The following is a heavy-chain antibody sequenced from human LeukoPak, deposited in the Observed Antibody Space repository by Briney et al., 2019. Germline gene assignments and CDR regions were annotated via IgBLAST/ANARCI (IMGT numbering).Heavy chain of an antibody. Sequence: ASVKVSCKASGYTFTSYGISWVRRAPGQGLEWMGWISAYNGNTNYAQKLQGRVTMTTDTSTSTAYMELRSLRSDDTAVYYCARDRDYYGSGSYHDYWGQGTLVTVSS. CDR1: GYTFTSYG. CDR3: ARDRDYYGSGSYHDY. J-gene: IGHJ4*02. V-gene: IGHV1-18*01. D-gene: IGHD3-10*01. CDR2: ISAYNGNT.